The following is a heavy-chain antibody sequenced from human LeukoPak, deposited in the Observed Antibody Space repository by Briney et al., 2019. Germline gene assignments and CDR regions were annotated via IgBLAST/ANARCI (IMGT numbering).Heavy chain of an antibody. CDR3: AKDHVWAANYLDY. V-gene: IGHV3-21*01. D-gene: IGHD2-15*01. Sequence: GGSLRLSCAASGFTFSSYSMNWVRQAPGKGLEWVSSISSSSSYIYYADSVKGRFTISRDNAKNSLYLQMNSLRAEDTAVYYCAKDHVWAANYLDYWGQGTLVTVSS. J-gene: IGHJ4*02. CDR1: GFTFSSYS. CDR2: ISSSSSYI.